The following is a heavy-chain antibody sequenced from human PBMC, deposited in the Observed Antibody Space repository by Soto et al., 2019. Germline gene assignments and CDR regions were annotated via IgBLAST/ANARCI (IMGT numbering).Heavy chain of an antibody. Sequence: SETLSLTCTVSGGSISSSSYYWGWIRQPPGKGLEWIGSIYYSGSTYYNPSLKSRVTISVDTSKNQFSLKLSSVTAADTAVYYCARHEGIMITFGDFGDHDAFDIWGQGTMVTVSS. V-gene: IGHV4-39*01. J-gene: IGHJ3*02. D-gene: IGHD3-16*01. CDR1: GGSISSSSYY. CDR3: ARHEGIMITFGDFGDHDAFDI. CDR2: IYYSGST.